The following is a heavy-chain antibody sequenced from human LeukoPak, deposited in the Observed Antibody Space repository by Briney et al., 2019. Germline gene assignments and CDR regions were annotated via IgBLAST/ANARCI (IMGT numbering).Heavy chain of an antibody. CDR2: ISYDGSNK. CDR1: GFTFSTYG. J-gene: IGHJ4*02. CDR3: AKDGYSGFDYYFHY. Sequence: PGRSLRLSCAASGFTFSTYGMHWVRQVPGKGLEWVATISYDGSNKYHSDSVKGRFTISRDNSKNTLYLQMNSLRAEDTAVYYCAKDGYSGFDYYFHYWGQGTLVTVSS. D-gene: IGHD5-12*01. V-gene: IGHV3-30*18.